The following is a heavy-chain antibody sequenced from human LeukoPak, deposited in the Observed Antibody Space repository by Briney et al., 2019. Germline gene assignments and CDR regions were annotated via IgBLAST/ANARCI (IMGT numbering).Heavy chain of an antibody. Sequence: SEPLSLTCTVSSGSINSYYWGWVRQPAGRGLEWIGRIYTTGKTDYNPSLKSRLTMSVDTSKRQFSLNLRSVAAADTAIYYCVKHGYTASHYFLDFWSQGTLVTVSS. CDR2: IYTTGKT. V-gene: IGHV4-4*07. CDR3: VKHGYTASHYFLDF. J-gene: IGHJ4*02. D-gene: IGHD3-16*01. CDR1: SGSINSYY.